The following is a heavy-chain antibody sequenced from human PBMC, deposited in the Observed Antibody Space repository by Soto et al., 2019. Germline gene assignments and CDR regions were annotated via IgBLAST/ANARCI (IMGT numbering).Heavy chain of an antibody. V-gene: IGHV4-34*01. Sequence: SETLSLTCAVYGGSFSGYYWSWIRQPPGKGLEWVGEINHSGSTNYNLSLKSRVTISVDTSKNQFSLKLSSVTAADTAVYYCARDSRWRHFDYWGQGTLVTVSS. D-gene: IGHD6-13*01. CDR3: ARDSRWRHFDY. CDR1: GGSFSGYY. J-gene: IGHJ4*02. CDR2: INHSGST.